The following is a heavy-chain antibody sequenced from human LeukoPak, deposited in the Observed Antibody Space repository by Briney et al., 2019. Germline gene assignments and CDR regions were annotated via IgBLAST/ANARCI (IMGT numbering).Heavy chain of an antibody. CDR3: ARVRTLRGYSGYVMGY. J-gene: IGHJ4*02. CDR2: MNPNSGNT. D-gene: IGHD5-12*01. V-gene: IGHV1-8*01. Sequence: ASVKVSCKASGYTFTSYDINWVRQATGQGLEWMGWMNPNSGNTGYAQKFQGRVTMTRNTSIGTAYMELSSLRSEDTAVYYCARVRTLRGYSGYVMGYWGQGTLVTVSS. CDR1: GYTFTSYD.